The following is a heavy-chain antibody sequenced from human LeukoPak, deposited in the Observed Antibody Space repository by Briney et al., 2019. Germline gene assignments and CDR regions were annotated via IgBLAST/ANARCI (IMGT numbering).Heavy chain of an antibody. V-gene: IGHV4-31*03. D-gene: IGHD4-11*01. J-gene: IGHJ5*02. CDR3: ARGQDDYSSFYTWFDP. CDR1: GGSISSGGYY. CDR2: IYYSGNT. Sequence: SETLSLTCTVSGGSISSGGYYWSWIRQHPGKGLEWIGYIYYSGNTYYSPSLKSRLTISIDTSKNQFSLKLSSVTAADTAVYYCARGQDDYSSFYTWFDPWGQGNLVTVSS.